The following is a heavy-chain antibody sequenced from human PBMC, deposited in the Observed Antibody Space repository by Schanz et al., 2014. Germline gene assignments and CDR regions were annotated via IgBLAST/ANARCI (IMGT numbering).Heavy chain of an antibody. V-gene: IGHV1-18*01. Sequence: QVQLVQSGAEVKKPGASVKVSCKASGYTFTSHGISWVRQAPGQGLEWMGWITAYNGDTNYALKLQGRVIMSTDRSSSTAYLELRSLTSDDSAIYYCARHRFGVFYYGLDVWGQGTTILVSS. CDR1: GYTFTSHG. CDR2: ITAYNGDT. CDR3: ARHRFGVFYYGLDV. D-gene: IGHD3-10*01. J-gene: IGHJ6*02.